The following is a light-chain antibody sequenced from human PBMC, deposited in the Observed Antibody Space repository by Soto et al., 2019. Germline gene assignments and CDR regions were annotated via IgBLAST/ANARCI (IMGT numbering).Light chain of an antibody. CDR2: DVS. CDR1: SSDVGGYNY. CDR3: SSYTSSRTGENV. J-gene: IGLJ1*01. V-gene: IGLV2-14*01. Sequence: QSALTQPASVSGSPGQSITISCTGTSSDVGGYNYVSWYQQHPGKAPKLMIYDVSNRPSGVSNRFSGSKSGNTASLTISGLQAEDEADYYCSSYTSSRTGENVFGTGTKVPS.